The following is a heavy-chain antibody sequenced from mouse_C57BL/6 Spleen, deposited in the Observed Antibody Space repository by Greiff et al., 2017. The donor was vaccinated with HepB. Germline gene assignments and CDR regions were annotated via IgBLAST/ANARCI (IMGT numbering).Heavy chain of an antibody. D-gene: IGHD5-5*01. V-gene: IGHV5-4*03. J-gene: IGHJ4*01. CDR2: ISDGGSYT. Sequence: EVKLVESGGGLVKPGGSLKLSCAASGFTFSSYAMSWVRQTPEKRLEWVATISDGGSYTYYPDNVKGRFTISRDNAKNNLYLQMSHLKSEDTAMYYCARKIYLMDYWGQGTSVTVSS. CDR3: ARKIYLMDY. CDR1: GFTFSSYA.